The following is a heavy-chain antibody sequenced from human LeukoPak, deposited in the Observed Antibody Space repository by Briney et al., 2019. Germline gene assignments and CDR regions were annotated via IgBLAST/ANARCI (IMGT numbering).Heavy chain of an antibody. D-gene: IGHD7-27*01. CDR1: GGSISSGGYY. CDR3: AREGVGNYYYYHGVDV. Sequence: TASQTLSLTCTVSGGSISSGGYYWSWIRQHPGKGLEWIGYIYYSGSTYHNPSLKSRVTISVDTSKNQFSLKLSSVTAADTAVYYCAREGVGNYYYYHGVDVWGQGTTVTVSS. J-gene: IGHJ6*02. CDR2: IYYSGST. V-gene: IGHV4-31*03.